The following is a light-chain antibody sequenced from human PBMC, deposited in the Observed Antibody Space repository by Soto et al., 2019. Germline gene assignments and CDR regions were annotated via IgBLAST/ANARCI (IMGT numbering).Light chain of an antibody. CDR2: AAS. Sequence: MYNSLSSLSATVGDRVTITCRASQSISSYLNWYQQKPGKAPKLLSYAASSLQSGVPSRFSGSGSGTDFTLTISSLQPEDFATYYCQQSYSTPRTFGQGTKVDI. CDR1: QSISSY. V-gene: IGKV1-39*01. J-gene: IGKJ1*01. CDR3: QQSYSTPRT.